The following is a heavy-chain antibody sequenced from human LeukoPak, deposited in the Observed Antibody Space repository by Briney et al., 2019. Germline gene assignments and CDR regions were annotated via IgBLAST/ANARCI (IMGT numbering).Heavy chain of an antibody. V-gene: IGHV3-11*01. Sequence: GGSLTLSCAASGFTFSDYYMSWIRQPPGKGLEWVSYISSSGSTIYYADSVKGRFTISRDNAKNSLYLQMNSLRAEDTAVYYCSRWRNAKLDYWGQGTLVTVSS. CDR3: SRWRNAKLDY. D-gene: IGHD4-11*01. CDR2: ISSSGSTI. J-gene: IGHJ4*02. CDR1: GFTFSDYY.